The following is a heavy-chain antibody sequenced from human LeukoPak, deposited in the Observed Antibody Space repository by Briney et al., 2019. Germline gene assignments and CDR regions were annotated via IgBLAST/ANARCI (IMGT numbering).Heavy chain of an antibody. J-gene: IGHJ5*02. D-gene: IGHD3-10*01. CDR1: GFTFSSYA. V-gene: IGHV3-30-3*01. CDR2: ISYDGSNK. Sequence: GRSLRLSCAASGFTFSSYAMHWVRQAPGKGLEWVAVISYDGSNKYYADSVKGRFTISRDNSKNTLYLQMNSLRAEDTAVYYCASTYYGSGSYPKRYNWFDPWGQGTLVTVSS. CDR3: ASTYYGSGSYPKRYNWFDP.